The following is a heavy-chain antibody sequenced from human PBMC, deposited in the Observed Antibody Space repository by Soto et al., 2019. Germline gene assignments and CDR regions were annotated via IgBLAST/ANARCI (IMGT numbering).Heavy chain of an antibody. D-gene: IGHD6-6*01. CDR2: INHSGST. J-gene: IGHJ6*02. V-gene: IGHV4-34*01. CDR1: GGSFSGYY. Sequence: PSETLSLTCAVYGGSFSGYYWSWIRQPPGKGLEWIGEINHSGSTNYNPSLKSRATISVDTSKNQFSLKLSSVTAADTAVYYCARGVGIDVAAHGMDVWGQGTTVTVSS. CDR3: ARGVGIDVAAHGMDV.